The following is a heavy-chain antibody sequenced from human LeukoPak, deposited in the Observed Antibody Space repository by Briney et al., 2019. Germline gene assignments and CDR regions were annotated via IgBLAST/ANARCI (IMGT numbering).Heavy chain of an antibody. CDR1: GFTFSSYS. V-gene: IGHV3-21*01. CDR2: ISSSSSYI. Sequence: GGSLRLSCAASGFTFSSYSMNWVRQAPGKGLEWVSSISSSSSYIYYVDSVKGRFTISRDNAKDSLYLQMNSLRAEDTAVYYCARGLYSGYDFAINLTSDYWGQGTLVTVSS. J-gene: IGHJ4*02. D-gene: IGHD5-12*01. CDR3: ARGLYSGYDFAINLTSDY.